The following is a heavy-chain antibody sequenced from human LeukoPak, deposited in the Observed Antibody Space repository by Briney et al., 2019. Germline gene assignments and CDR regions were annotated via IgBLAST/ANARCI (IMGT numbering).Heavy chain of an antibody. CDR3: ARARIDY. CDR2: IKYDGSEK. J-gene: IGHJ4*02. D-gene: IGHD1-14*01. CDR1: GFTFSSYW. Sequence: GGSLRLSCVGSGFTFSSYWMTWVRQAPGKGLEWVANIKYDGSEKYSVDSVKGRSTISRDNAKNSLYLQMSSLRAEDTAVYYCARARIDYWGQGTLVTLSS. V-gene: IGHV3-7*04.